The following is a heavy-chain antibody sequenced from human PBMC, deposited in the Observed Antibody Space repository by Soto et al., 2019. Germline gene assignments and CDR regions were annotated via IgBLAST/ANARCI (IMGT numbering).Heavy chain of an antibody. J-gene: IGHJ5*02. CDR3: AREGLYGRGYLGPRFDP. CDR1: GYTFTSDG. Sequence: ASVKVSCKASGYTFTSDGISWVRQAPGQGLEWMGWISAYNGNTNYAQKLQGRVTMTTDTSTSTAYMELRSLRSDDTAVYYCAREGLYGRGYLGPRFDPWGQGTLVTVSS. V-gene: IGHV1-18*01. D-gene: IGHD3-22*01. CDR2: ISAYNGNT.